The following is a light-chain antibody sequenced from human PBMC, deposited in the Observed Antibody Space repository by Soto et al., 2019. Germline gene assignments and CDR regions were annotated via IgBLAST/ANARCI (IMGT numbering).Light chain of an antibody. J-gene: IGLJ2*01. CDR2: AVS. CDR3: SSYAGSNNVV. V-gene: IGLV2-8*01. Sequence: QSALTQPPSASGSPGQSVTISCTGTRSDVGGYNFVSWYRQHPGKAPKLLIYAVSQRPSGVPARFSGSTSGNTASLTVSGLQAEDEADYYCSSYAGSNNVVFGGGTKVTVL. CDR1: RSDVGGYNF.